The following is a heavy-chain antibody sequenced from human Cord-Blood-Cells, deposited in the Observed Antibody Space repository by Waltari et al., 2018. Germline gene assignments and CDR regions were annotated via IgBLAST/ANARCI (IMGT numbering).Heavy chain of an antibody. CDR2: IYTSGST. CDR3: ARANYYGSGSYSYYYDY. V-gene: IGHV4-4*07. CDR1: GGSISSYY. Sequence: QVQLQESGPGLVKPSETLSLTCTVSGGSISSYYWSWIRQPAGKGLEWIGRIYTSGSTNYNPALKSRVTMSVDTSKNQFSLKLSSVTAADTAVYYCARANYYGSGSYSYYYDYWGQGTLVTVSS. D-gene: IGHD3-10*01. J-gene: IGHJ4*02.